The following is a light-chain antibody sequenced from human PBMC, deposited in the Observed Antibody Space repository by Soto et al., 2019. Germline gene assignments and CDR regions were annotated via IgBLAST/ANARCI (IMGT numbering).Light chain of an antibody. CDR3: QVWDSSDDRVV. CDR2: SDS. CDR1: NIGSKG. Sequence: SYELTQAPSVSVAPGETASITCEGNNIGSKGVHWYQQRPGQAPVLVIYSDSDRPSGIPERFSGSNSGNTATLTISRVEAGDEADYSCQVWDSSDDRVVFGGGTKVTVL. V-gene: IGLV3-21*04. J-gene: IGLJ2*01.